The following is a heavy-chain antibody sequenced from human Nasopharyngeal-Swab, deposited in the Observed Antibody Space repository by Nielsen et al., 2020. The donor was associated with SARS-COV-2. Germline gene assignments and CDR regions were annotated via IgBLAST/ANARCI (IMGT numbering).Heavy chain of an antibody. Sequence: LKISCAASGFTFDDYAMHWVRQAPGKGLEWVSLISGDGGSTYYADSVKGRFTVSRDNSKNSLYLQMNSLRTEDTALYYCAKVLTPVVTPDEDIWGQGTMVTVSS. J-gene: IGHJ3*02. CDR3: AKVLTPVVTPDEDI. CDR2: ISGDGGST. V-gene: IGHV3-43*02. D-gene: IGHD4-23*01. CDR1: GFTFDDYA.